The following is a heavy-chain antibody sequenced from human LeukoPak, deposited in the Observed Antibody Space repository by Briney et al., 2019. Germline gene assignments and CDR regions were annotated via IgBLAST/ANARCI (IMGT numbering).Heavy chain of an antibody. CDR1: GFTFSNYW. CDR2: MSGDGSTT. CDR3: ARSFSNTVRGVGDS. D-gene: IGHD3-10*01. Sequence: GGSLRLSCATSGFTFSNYWMNWVRQVPGKVLMWVSRMSGDGSTTNYADSVKGRFTISRDNAKNTLYLQMNSLRVEDTALYYCARSFSNTVRGVGDSWGQGTLVTVSS. V-gene: IGHV3-74*01. J-gene: IGHJ4*02.